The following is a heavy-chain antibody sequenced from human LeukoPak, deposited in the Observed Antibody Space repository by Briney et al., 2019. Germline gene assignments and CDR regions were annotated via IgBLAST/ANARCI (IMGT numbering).Heavy chain of an antibody. CDR2: IYYSGST. CDR1: GGSISSDSYY. D-gene: IGHD3-22*01. V-gene: IGHV4-39*07. CDR3: ASGARDYYDSSGSRSWFDP. Sequence: PSETLSLTCTVSGGSISSDSYYWAWIRQPPGKGLEWIASIYYSGSTYYNPSLKSRVTISVDRSKNQFSLRLSSVTAADTAVYYCASGARDYYDSSGSRSWFDPWGQGTLVTVSS. J-gene: IGHJ5*02.